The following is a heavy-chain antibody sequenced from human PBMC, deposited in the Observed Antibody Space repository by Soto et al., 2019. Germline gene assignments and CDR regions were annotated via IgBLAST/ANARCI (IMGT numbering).Heavy chain of an antibody. V-gene: IGHV4-34*01. CDR1: GGSFSDYY. CDR2: INHSGST. D-gene: IGHD2-21*02. CDR3: VRTARQGAVAPHWFDR. Sequence: ASETLSLTCSVYGGSFSDYYWSWIRQPPGKGLEWIGEINHSGSTNYNPSLKSRVTISVHTSKNQFSLKLSSVTAADTAVYYCVRTARQGAVAPHWFDRWGQGTQVTVSS. J-gene: IGHJ5*02.